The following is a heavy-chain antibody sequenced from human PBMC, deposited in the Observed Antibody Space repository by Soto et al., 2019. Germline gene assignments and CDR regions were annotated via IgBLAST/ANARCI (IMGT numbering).Heavy chain of an antibody. Sequence: PGGSLRLSCVASGFIFSDFGMHWVRQAPGKGLEWVAVIWYDGTNKNYVDSVKGRFTISRDNSKNTLYLQMNSLGAEDTAVYYCAREKVGSYYVFDSWGQGTLVTVSS. D-gene: IGHD1-26*01. CDR1: GFIFSDFG. CDR3: AREKVGSYYVFDS. CDR2: IWYDGTNK. J-gene: IGHJ4*02. V-gene: IGHV3-33*01.